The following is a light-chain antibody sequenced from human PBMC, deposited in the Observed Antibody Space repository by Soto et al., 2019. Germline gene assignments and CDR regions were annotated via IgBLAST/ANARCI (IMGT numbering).Light chain of an antibody. CDR2: GNI. Sequence: QSVLTQPPSVSGAPGQRVTISCTGSNSNIGAGYDVHWYQQFPGTAPKLLIYGNINRPSGVPDRFSGSKSGPSASLAITGLQAEDEADYYCQSYDSRLSNYVFGGATKLTVL. CDR3: QSYDSRLSNYV. CDR1: NSNIGAGYD. V-gene: IGLV1-40*01. J-gene: IGLJ1*01.